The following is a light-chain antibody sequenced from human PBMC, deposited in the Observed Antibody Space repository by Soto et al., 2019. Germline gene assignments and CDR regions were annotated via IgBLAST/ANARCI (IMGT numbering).Light chain of an antibody. Sequence: EIVLTQSPATLSLSPGERATLSCRASQSVSSFLAWYQQKPGQAPRLLIYHASSRATGIPARFSGSGSGTDFTLTISSLEPEDFAVYYCQQRSDWPPITFGQGTRLEI. V-gene: IGKV3-11*01. CDR2: HAS. CDR3: QQRSDWPPIT. J-gene: IGKJ5*01. CDR1: QSVSSF.